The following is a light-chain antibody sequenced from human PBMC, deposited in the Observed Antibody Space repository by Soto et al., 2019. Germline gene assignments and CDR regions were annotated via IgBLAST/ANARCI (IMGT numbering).Light chain of an antibody. CDR1: QSISSW. J-gene: IGKJ5*01. V-gene: IGKV1-5*01. CDR3: QQYRRSSMT. Sequence: DLQMPLSPSGLSAPVGERAKITWRDSQSISSWLAWYQQKPGKAPNLLIYDASTLERGVPSRFSGTGSGTEFTLAISSLQPDDFATYYCQQYRRSSMTFGQGTRLEIK. CDR2: DAS.